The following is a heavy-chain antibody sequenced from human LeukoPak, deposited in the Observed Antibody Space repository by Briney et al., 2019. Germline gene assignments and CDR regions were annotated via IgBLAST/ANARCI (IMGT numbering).Heavy chain of an antibody. CDR2: IKQDGSEK. D-gene: IGHD5-18*01. CDR1: GFTFSSYW. J-gene: IGHJ4*02. Sequence: GGFLRLSCAASGFTFSSYWMSWVRQAPGKGLEWVANIKQDGSEKYYVDSVKGRFTISRDNAKNSLYLQMNSLRAEDTAVYYCARDRRGVGYSYGYYFDYWGQGTLVTVSS. CDR3: ARDRRGVGYSYGYYFDY. V-gene: IGHV3-7*01.